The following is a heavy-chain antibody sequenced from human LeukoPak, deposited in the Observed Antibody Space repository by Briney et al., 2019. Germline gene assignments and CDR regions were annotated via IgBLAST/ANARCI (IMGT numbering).Heavy chain of an antibody. V-gene: IGHV4-39*01. J-gene: IGHJ4*02. CDR1: GGSISVSSYY. Sequence: SKTLSLTCTVSGGSISVSSYYWGWIRQPPGKGLEWIGSIYYSGSTYYNPSLKSRVTISVDTSKNQFSLKLSSVTAADTAVYYCARHFKSTIFGVVIIPSSFDYWGQGTLATVSS. D-gene: IGHD3-3*01. CDR2: IYYSGST. CDR3: ARHFKSTIFGVVIIPSSFDY.